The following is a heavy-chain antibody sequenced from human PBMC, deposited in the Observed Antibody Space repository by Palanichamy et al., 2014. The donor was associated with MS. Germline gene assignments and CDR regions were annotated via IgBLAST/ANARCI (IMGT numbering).Heavy chain of an antibody. CDR1: GYTFATYD. Sequence: QVQLVQSGAEVKKPGASVKVSCKASGYTFATYDFSWVRQAAGQGLEWMGWMHPNSGNTGYAQKFQGRVTMTRNTSTSTAYMELSSLTSDDTAVYYCARRHVSSHWSFHIWGQGTMVTVSS. CDR3: ARRHVSSHWSFHI. V-gene: IGHV1-8*01. D-gene: IGHD1-1*01. J-gene: IGHJ3*02. CDR2: MHPNSGNT.